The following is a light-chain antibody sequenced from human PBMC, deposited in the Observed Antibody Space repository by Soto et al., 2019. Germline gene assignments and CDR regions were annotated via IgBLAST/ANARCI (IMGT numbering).Light chain of an antibody. CDR1: QGISSY. CDR3: QQSYSTPRD. J-gene: IGKJ5*01. V-gene: IGKV1-9*01. CDR2: AAS. Sequence: IQLTQSPSSLSTSVRDRVTITCRASQGISSYLAWYQQKPGKAPKLLIYAASTLQSGVPSRFSGSGSGTDFTLTIGSLQPEDFATYYCQQSYSTPRDFGQGTRLEIK.